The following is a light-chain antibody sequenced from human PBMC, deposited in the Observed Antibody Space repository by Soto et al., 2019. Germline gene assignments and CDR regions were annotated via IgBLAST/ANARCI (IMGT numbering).Light chain of an antibody. CDR2: DAS. Sequence: IQMTQSPSTLSASVGDRVSITCRASQSISGWLAWYQQKPGKAPKLLIYDASTLESGVPSRFSGSGSGTDFSLTISSLQPEDSATYFCLQHNSYPRTFGQGTKVDIK. V-gene: IGKV1-5*01. CDR3: LQHNSYPRT. J-gene: IGKJ1*01. CDR1: QSISGW.